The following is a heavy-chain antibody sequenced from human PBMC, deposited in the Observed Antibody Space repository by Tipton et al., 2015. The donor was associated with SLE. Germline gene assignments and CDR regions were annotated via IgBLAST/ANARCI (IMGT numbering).Heavy chain of an antibody. D-gene: IGHD4-11*01. J-gene: IGHJ4*02. CDR1: GFTFSSYS. V-gene: IGHV3-48*01. CDR3: ARDWDSNGYYFDY. CDR2: ISSSSSTI. Sequence: SLRLSCAASGFTFSSYSMNWVRQAPGKGLEWVSYISSSSSTIYYADSVKGRFTISRDNAKNSLYLQMNSLRAEDTAVYYCARDWDSNGYYFDYWGQGTLVTVSS.